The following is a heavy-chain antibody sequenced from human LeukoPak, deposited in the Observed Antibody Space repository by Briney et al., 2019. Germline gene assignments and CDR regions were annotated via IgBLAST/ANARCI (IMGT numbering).Heavy chain of an antibody. J-gene: IGHJ4*02. D-gene: IGHD4-23*01. CDR1: GFTFNTYW. Sequence: GGSLRLSCAASGFTFNTYWMHWVRQAPGKGLVWVSRINSDGGRTTYADSLKGRFTISRDNAKNTLYLQMNSLRAEDTAVYYCARDLDYGGYSNFDDWGQGTLVTVSS. CDR3: ARDLDYGGYSNFDD. V-gene: IGHV3-74*01. CDR2: INSDGGRT.